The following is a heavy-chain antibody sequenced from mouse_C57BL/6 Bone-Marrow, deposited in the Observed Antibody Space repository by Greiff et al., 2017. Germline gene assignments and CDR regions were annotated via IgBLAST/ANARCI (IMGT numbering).Heavy chain of an antibody. J-gene: IGHJ4*01. CDR3: ARRGYYYAMDY. CDR1: GFTFSSYG. CDR2: IRSGGSYT. V-gene: IGHV5-6*01. Sequence: EVQLQESGGDLVKPGGSLKLSCAASGFTFSSYGMSWVRQTPDKRLEWVATIRSGGSYTYYPDSVKGRFTISRDNAKKTLYLQMSSLKSEDTAMYYCARRGYYYAMDYWGQGTSVTVSS.